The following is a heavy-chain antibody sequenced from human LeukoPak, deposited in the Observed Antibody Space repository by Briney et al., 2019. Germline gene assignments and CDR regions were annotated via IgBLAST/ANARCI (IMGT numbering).Heavy chain of an antibody. CDR1: GFTFSNNG. Sequence: GGSLRLSCAASGFTFSNNGMHWVRQAPGKGLEWVAVIWYDGTNKYYADSVKGRFTISRDNSKNMQYLQMNSLGVEDTAVYYCARDLGSGWYDYWGQGTLVTVSS. CDR3: ARDLGSGWYDY. J-gene: IGHJ4*02. V-gene: IGHV3-33*01. D-gene: IGHD6-19*01. CDR2: IWYDGTNK.